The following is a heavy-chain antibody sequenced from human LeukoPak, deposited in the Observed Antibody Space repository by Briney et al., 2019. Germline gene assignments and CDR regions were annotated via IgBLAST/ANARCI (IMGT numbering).Heavy chain of an antibody. CDR3: AKGPLRGTAAAIDY. CDR1: GFTFNNYG. CDR2: ISYDGRNK. J-gene: IGHJ4*02. V-gene: IGHV3-30*18. Sequence: LTGGSLRLSCAASGFTFNNYGMHWVRQAPGKGLEWVAVISYDGRNKHYPDSVKGRFTISRDISTDTLWLQMDSLRTEDTAVYYCAKGPLRGTAAAIDYWGQGTLVTVSS. D-gene: IGHD2-2*01.